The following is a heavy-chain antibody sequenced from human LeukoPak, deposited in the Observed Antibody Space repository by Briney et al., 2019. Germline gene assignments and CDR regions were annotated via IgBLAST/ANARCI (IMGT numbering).Heavy chain of an antibody. CDR2: INPNSGGT. D-gene: IGHD3-9*01. Sequence: ASVKVSCKASGYTFTDYYMHWVRQAPGQGLEWMGWINPNSGGTNYAQKFQGRVTMTRDTSISTAYMELSRLRSDDTAVYYCARAGEVLRYFDWSFDYWGQGTLVTVSS. J-gene: IGHJ4*02. V-gene: IGHV1-2*02. CDR1: GYTFTDYY. CDR3: ARAGEVLRYFDWSFDY.